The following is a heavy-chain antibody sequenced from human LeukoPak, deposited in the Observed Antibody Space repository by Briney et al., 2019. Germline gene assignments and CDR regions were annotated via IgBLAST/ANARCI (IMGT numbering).Heavy chain of an antibody. CDR2: IGGGDP. CDR1: GLTFSIFG. CDR3: VKDAIPMNSIWDYFDY. D-gene: IGHD1-7*01. Sequence: PGGSLRLSCAASGLTFSIFGMSWVRQAAGKGLEWVSSIGGGDPYYADSVRGRFPVSRDNSKNTVYLQMSRLRAEDTAVYYCVKDAIPMNSIWDYFDYWGHGTLVTVSP. J-gene: IGHJ4*01. V-gene: IGHV3-23*01.